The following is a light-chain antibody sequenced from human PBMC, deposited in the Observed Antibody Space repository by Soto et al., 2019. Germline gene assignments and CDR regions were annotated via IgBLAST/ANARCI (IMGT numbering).Light chain of an antibody. J-gene: IGLJ2*01. CDR3: SSYTSQSSLI. V-gene: IGLV2-14*01. CDR1: MRDVGAYNL. CDR2: EVR. Sequence: QSALTQPASVSGSPGQSITISCAGTMRDVGAYNLVSWYQQHPGRAPQLIIYEVRNRPSGISFRFSGSKSGNTASLTSSGLQAEDEADYYCSSYTSQSSLIFGGGTKLTVL.